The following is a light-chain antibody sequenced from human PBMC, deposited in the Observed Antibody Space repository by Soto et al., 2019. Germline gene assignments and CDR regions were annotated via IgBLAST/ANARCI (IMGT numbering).Light chain of an antibody. Sequence: DIQMTHSPSTLSASVGYRVTITCRASQSISSWLAWYQQKPGKAPKLLIYDASSLESGVLSRFSGSGSGTEFTLTISSLQPDDFATYYCQQYNSYPITFGQGTRLEI. CDR2: DAS. J-gene: IGKJ5*01. V-gene: IGKV1-5*01. CDR3: QQYNSYPIT. CDR1: QSISSW.